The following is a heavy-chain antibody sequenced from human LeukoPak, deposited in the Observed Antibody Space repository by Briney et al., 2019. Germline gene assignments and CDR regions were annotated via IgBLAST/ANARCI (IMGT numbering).Heavy chain of an antibody. Sequence: PGGSLRLSCAASGFTFSNTWMSWVRQAPGKGLEWVGRIKSETDGGTTDYAAPVKGRFTISRDDSKNTLYLQMNSLKTEDTAVYYCTTDPVAGNLIPLDYWGQGTLVTVSS. J-gene: IGHJ4*02. CDR3: TTDPVAGNLIPLDY. V-gene: IGHV3-15*01. D-gene: IGHD6-19*01. CDR2: IKSETDGGTT. CDR1: GFTFSNTW.